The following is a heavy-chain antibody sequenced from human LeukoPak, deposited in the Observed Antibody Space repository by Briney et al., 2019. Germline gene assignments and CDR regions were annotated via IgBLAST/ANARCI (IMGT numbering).Heavy chain of an antibody. CDR3: ARGSTWGIVVVPAAMGIYFDY. V-gene: IGHV4-4*07. D-gene: IGHD2-2*01. J-gene: IGHJ4*02. Sequence: PSETLSLTCTVSGGSISSYYWSWIRQPAGKGLEWIGRIYTSGSTNYNPSLKSRVTISVDTSKNQFSLKLSSVTAADTAVYYCARGSTWGIVVVPAAMGIYFDYWGQGTLVTVSS. CDR2: IYTSGST. CDR1: GGSISSYY.